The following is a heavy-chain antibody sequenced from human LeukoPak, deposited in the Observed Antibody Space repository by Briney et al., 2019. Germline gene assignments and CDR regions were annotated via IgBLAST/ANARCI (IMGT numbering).Heavy chain of an antibody. J-gene: IGHJ4*02. CDR1: GYTFTSYF. D-gene: IGHD6-13*01. Sequence: ASVKVSCKASGYTFTSYFIHWVRQAPGQGLEWMGIINPSGGSTSYAQKFQGRVTMTRDTSTSTVYMELSSLRSEDTAVYYCASSPPGYSFDYWGQGTLVTVSS. V-gene: IGHV1-46*01. CDR2: INPSGGST. CDR3: ASSPPGYSFDY.